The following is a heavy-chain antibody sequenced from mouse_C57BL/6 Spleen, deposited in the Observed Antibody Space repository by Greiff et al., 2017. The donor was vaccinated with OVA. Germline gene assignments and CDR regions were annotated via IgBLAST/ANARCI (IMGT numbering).Heavy chain of an antibody. V-gene: IGHV1-7*01. Sequence: VQLQQSGAELAKPGASVKLSCKASGYTFTSYWMHWVKQRPGQGLEWIGYINPSSGYTKYNQKFKDKATLTADKSSSTAYMQLSSLTYEDSAVYYCARELRVREAWFAYWGQGTLVTVSA. CDR3: ARELRVREAWFAY. CDR1: GYTFTSYW. J-gene: IGHJ3*01. D-gene: IGHD3-2*02. CDR2: INPSSGYT.